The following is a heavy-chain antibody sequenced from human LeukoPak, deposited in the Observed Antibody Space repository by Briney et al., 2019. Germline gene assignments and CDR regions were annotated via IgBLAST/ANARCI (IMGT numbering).Heavy chain of an antibody. V-gene: IGHV3-23*01. CDR3: AKGTATVTSRFFDY. Sequence: GGSLRLSCAVSGFTFSSYAMHWVRQAPGKGLEWVSTISDNSGSTYYPDSVKGRFTISRDDSKNTLYLQMKSLRAEDTAVYYCAKGTATVTSRFFDYWGQGTLVTVSS. CDR1: GFTFSSYA. J-gene: IGHJ4*02. CDR2: ISDNSGST. D-gene: IGHD2-21*02.